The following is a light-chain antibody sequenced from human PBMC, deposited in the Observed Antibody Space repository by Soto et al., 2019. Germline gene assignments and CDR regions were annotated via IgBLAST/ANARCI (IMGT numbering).Light chain of an antibody. V-gene: IGLV2-14*01. Sequence: QSALTQPASVSGSPGQSIAISCTGAGSDVGGYNYVSWYQQHPGKAPKLMIYDVSKRPSGVPDRFSGSKSGNTASLTISGLRGEDEADYYCSSYTSSSTYVFGTGTKLTVL. CDR3: SSYTSSSTYV. CDR2: DVS. J-gene: IGLJ1*01. CDR1: GSDVGGYNY.